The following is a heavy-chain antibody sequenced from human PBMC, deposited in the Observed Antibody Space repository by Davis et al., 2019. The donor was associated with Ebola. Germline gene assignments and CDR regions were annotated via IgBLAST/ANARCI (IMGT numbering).Heavy chain of an antibody. V-gene: IGHV3-23*01. J-gene: IGHJ4*02. CDR1: GFTVSSNY. CDR2: ISGSGGST. D-gene: IGHD1-26*01. CDR3: ARETGVGY. Sequence: GESLKISCAASGFTVSSNYMSWVRQAPGKGLEWVSAISGSGGSTYYADSVKGRFTISRDNSKNTLYLQMNSLRAEDTAVYYCARETGVGYWGQGTLVTVSS.